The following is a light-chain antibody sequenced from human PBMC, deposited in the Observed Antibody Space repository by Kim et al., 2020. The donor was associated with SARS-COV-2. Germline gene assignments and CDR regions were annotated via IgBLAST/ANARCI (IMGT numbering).Light chain of an antibody. CDR2: GTS. Sequence: LSPGERVTLSCRASQSVSRSYLAWYQQKPGQAPRLLIYGTSGRATGIPDRFSGSGSVTDFTLSISRLEPEDFAVYYCQQYGNSLTFGGGTKVDIK. CDR1: QSVSRSY. J-gene: IGKJ4*01. CDR3: QQYGNSLT. V-gene: IGKV3-20*01.